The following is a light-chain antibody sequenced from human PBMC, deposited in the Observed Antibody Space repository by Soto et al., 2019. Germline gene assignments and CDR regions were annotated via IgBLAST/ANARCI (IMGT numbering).Light chain of an antibody. CDR1: QSISSW. J-gene: IGKJ1*01. Sequence: DIQMTQSPSTLSASVGDIVTITCRASQSISSWLAWYQQKPGKAPKLMIYDASSLESGVPSRFSGSGSGTECTLTISSLQPDDVATYYCQQYNSYSPTFGQGTKVDIK. CDR2: DAS. V-gene: IGKV1-5*01. CDR3: QQYNSYSPT.